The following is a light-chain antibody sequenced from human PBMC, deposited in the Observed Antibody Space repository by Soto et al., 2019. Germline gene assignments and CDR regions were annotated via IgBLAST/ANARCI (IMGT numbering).Light chain of an antibody. CDR2: EVS. J-gene: IGLJ1*01. CDR1: SSDVGGYKY. CDR3: SSYTSTNTLV. Sequence: QSVLTQPASVSGSPGQSITISCTATSSDVGGYKYVSWYQQHPGKAPKLMIYEVSNRPSGVSNRFSGSKSGNTASLTISGLQAEDEADYYCSSYTSTNTLVFGTGTKLTVL. V-gene: IGLV2-14*01.